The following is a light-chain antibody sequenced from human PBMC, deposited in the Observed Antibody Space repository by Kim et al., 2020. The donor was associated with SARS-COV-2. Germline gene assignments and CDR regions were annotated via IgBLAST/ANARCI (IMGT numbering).Light chain of an antibody. CDR2: EVS. CDR3: SSYAGRNNLV. Sequence: QSVLTQPPSASGSPGQSVTISCTGTSSDVGGYNYVSWYQQHPGKAPKLMIYEVSKRPSGVPDRFSGSKSGNTASLTVSGLQAEDEADYYCSSYAGRNNLVFGGGTQPTVL. J-gene: IGLJ3*02. CDR1: SSDVGGYNY. V-gene: IGLV2-8*01.